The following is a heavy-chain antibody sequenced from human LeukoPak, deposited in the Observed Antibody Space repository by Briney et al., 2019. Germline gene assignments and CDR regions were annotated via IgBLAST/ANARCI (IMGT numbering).Heavy chain of an antibody. V-gene: IGHV4-34*01. D-gene: IGHD6-19*01. CDR1: GESFSGYY. CDR2: INHSGST. CDR3: ARVRRKDSSAWFAYFYYNMDV. J-gene: IGHJ6*03. Sequence: SETLSLTCAVYGESFSGYYWSWIRQPPGKGLERIGEINHSGSTNYNPSLKSRVTISVDTSKNQFSLKLSSVTAADTALYYCARVRRKDSSAWFAYFYYNMDVWGKGTTVTVSS.